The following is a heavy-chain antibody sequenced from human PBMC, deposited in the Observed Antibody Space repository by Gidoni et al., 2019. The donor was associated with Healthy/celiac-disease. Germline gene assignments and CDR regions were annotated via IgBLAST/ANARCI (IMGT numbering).Heavy chain of an antibody. CDR3: ARGYSGYDSGYYYYYMDV. D-gene: IGHD5-12*01. Sequence: QVQLQQSCPGLVTPSQTLSLTCAISGASVSSTSAAWHWIRQSPSRGLEWLGRTYYRSKWYNDYAVSVKSRITINPDTSKNQFSLQLNSVTPEDTAVYYCARGYSGYDSGYYYYYMDVWGKGTTVTVSS. J-gene: IGHJ6*03. CDR1: GASVSSTSAA. V-gene: IGHV6-1*01. CDR2: TYYRSKWYN.